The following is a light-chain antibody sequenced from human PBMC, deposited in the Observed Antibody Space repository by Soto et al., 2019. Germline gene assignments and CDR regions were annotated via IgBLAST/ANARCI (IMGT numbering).Light chain of an antibody. CDR1: SSDVGGYNF. Sequence: QSVLTQPASVSGSPGQSITISCTGTSSDVGGYNFVSWYQHHPGKAPKLIIYEVSNRPSGVSHRFSASKSGNTASLTISGLQTEDEADYYCCSHTTSSTLVVFGGGTQLTVL. CDR3: CSHTTSSTLVV. V-gene: IGLV2-14*01. J-gene: IGLJ3*02. CDR2: EVS.